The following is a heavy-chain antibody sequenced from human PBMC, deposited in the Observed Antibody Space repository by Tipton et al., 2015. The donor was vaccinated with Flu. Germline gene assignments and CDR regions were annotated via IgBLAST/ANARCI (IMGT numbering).Heavy chain of an antibody. CDR2: ISAYNGNT. Sequence: QSGAEVKKPGASVKVSCKASGYTFTGYYMHWVRQAPGQGLEWMGWISAYNGNTNYAQKLQGRVTMTTDTSTSTAYMELRSLRSDDTAVYYCARWGAVGETGEAGAFDIWGQGTMVTVSS. CDR1: GYTFTGYY. J-gene: IGHJ3*02. CDR3: ARWGAVGETGEAGAFDI. D-gene: IGHD7-27*01. V-gene: IGHV1-18*04.